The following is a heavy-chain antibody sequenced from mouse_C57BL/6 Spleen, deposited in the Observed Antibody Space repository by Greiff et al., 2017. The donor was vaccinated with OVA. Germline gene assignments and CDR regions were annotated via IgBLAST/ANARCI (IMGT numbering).Heavy chain of an antibody. V-gene: IGHV1-55*01. D-gene: IGHD2-2*01. CDR1: GYTFTSYW. Sequence: VQLQQSGAELVKPGASVKMSCKASGYTFTSYWITWVKQRPGQGLEWIGDIYPGSGSTNYNEKFKSKATLTVDTSSSTAYMQLSSLTSEDSAVYYCARLRGGLRDYFDYWGQGTTLTVSS. CDR2: IYPGSGST. J-gene: IGHJ2*01. CDR3: ARLRGGLRDYFDY.